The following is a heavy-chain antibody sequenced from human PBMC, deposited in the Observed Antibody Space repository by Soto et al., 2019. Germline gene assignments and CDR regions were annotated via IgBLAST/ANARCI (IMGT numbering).Heavy chain of an antibody. CDR3: AVPGSGDFDY. V-gene: IGHV4-4*02. D-gene: IGHD5-12*01. Sequence: SETLSLTCAVSGDSFSSNTWLTWVRQPPGKGVEWIGEIYHSGATNYNPSLKGRVTISADRSKNQFSLRLTSVTAADTAVYYCAVPGSGDFDYWGQGTLVTVSS. CDR1: GDSFSSNTW. CDR2: IYHSGAT. J-gene: IGHJ4*02.